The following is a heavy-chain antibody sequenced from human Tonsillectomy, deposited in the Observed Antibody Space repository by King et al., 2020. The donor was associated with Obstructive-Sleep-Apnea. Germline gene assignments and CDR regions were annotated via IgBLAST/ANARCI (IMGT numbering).Heavy chain of an antibody. D-gene: IGHD3-22*01. Sequence: VQLVESGGGLVKPGGSLRLSCAASGFTFSSYSMNWVRQAPGKGLEWVSSISSRSSYIYYADSVKGRFTISRDNAKNSLYLQMNSLRAEDTAVYYCARDLPSYYDSSGYYLPNFDYWGQGTLVTVSS. J-gene: IGHJ4*02. V-gene: IGHV3-21*01. CDR1: GFTFSSYS. CDR3: ARDLPSYYDSSGYYLPNFDY. CDR2: ISSRSSYI.